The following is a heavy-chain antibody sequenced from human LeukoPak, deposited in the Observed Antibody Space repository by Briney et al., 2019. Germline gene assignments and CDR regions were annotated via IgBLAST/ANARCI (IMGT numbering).Heavy chain of an antibody. Sequence: GGSLRLACVADGFTVDDNGMDWGRHAAGKGMEWGSSITWNSGSIVYADCVKGRFNISRDKANNYVYVQMNSLRADDIAFYYCAKGVGYSYGVAFDIWGQGTKVTVSS. CDR1: GFTVDDNG. V-gene: IGHV3-9*03. D-gene: IGHD5-24*01. J-gene: IGHJ3*02. CDR2: ITWNSGSI. CDR3: AKGVGYSYGVAFDI.